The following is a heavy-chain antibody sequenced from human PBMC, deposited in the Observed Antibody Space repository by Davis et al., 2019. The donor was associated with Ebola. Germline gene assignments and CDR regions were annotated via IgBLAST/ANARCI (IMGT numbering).Heavy chain of an antibody. D-gene: IGHD2-8*01. CDR2: ISYTRTNI. V-gene: IGHV3-48*02. CDR3: ARDTMGVAAEPYCMDV. CDR1: GFSFNTFS. J-gene: IGHJ6*03. Sequence: PGGSLRLSCTASGFSFNTFSMNWVRQAPGKGLEWVSYISYTRTNIYYASSVRGRFTISRDNAKNSLYLQMNSLTDADTGVYYCARDTMGVAAEPYCMDVWGMGTTVTVSS.